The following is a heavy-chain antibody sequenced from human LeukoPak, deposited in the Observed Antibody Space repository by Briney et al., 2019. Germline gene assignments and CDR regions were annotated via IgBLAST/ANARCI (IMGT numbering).Heavy chain of an antibody. Sequence: ASVKVSCKASGYTFTDYHIHWVRQAPGQGLEWMGWINPNSGGTNYAQKFQGRVTMTRDTSISTAYMELSRLTSDDTAVYYCARDAIVRDYSNSDYWGQGTLVTVSS. D-gene: IGHD4-11*01. CDR2: INPNSGGT. J-gene: IGHJ4*02. CDR3: ARDAIVRDYSNSDY. V-gene: IGHV1-2*02. CDR1: GYTFTDYH.